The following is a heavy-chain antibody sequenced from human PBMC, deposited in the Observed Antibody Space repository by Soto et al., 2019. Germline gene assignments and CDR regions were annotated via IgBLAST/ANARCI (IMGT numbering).Heavy chain of an antibody. D-gene: IGHD3-10*02. J-gene: IGHJ4*02. V-gene: IGHV4-30-4*01. Sequence: QVQLQESGPGLVKPSQTLSLTCTVSGGSISSGDYYWSWIRQPPGKGLEWIGYIYYSGSTYYNPSLKSRVTISVDTSKHQFSLKLSSVTAADTAVYYCASTFFGLPGYFDYWGQGTLVTVSS. CDR2: IYYSGST. CDR1: GGSISSGDYY. CDR3: ASTFFGLPGYFDY.